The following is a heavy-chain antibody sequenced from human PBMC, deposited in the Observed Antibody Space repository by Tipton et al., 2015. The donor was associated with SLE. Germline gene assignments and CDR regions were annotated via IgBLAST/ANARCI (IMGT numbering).Heavy chain of an antibody. D-gene: IGHD3-3*02. V-gene: IGHV4-59*08. CDR3: ARRSLLAVPK. J-gene: IGHJ4*02. CDR2: VYDTGST. CDR1: GGSISNYY. Sequence: TLSLTCTVSGGSISNYYWSWIRQPPGKGLEWIGYVYDTGSTSYNPSLKSRVTISVDMSKNQFSLKLKSVTAADTAVYYCARRSLLAVPKWGQGTLVTVSS.